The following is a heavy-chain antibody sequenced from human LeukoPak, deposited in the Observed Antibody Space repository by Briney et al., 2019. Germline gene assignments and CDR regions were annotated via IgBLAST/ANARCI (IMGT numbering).Heavy chain of an antibody. Sequence: PGGSLRLSCAASGFTFSSYWMRWVRHAPGEGLVWVSRIDGDVSRTSYAHSVKGRFTISRDNAKNTLYLQMGSLRPEDTAVYYCARARNNYDSSGYSALDYWGQGTLVTVSS. CDR3: ARARNNYDSSGYSALDY. CDR1: GFTFSSYW. CDR2: IDGDVSRT. D-gene: IGHD3-22*01. J-gene: IGHJ4*02. V-gene: IGHV3-74*01.